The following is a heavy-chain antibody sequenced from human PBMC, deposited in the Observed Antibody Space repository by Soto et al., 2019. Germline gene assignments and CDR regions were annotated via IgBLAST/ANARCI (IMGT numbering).Heavy chain of an antibody. CDR3: TSTLGY. Sequence: EVQLVESGGGLVQPGGSLRLSCAASGFTFSAAWLTWVRQAPGKGLEWVGRIKTKVDGGTADYGAPVKGRFTISRDDSRNTMYLEMNSLKTEDTAIYYCTSTLGYWGQGTLVTVSS. CDR1: GFTFSAAW. V-gene: IGHV3-15*01. CDR2: IKTKVDGGTA. D-gene: IGHD7-27*01. J-gene: IGHJ4*02.